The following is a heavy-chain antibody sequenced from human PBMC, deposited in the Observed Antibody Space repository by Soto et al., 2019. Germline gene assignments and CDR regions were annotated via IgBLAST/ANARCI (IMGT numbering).Heavy chain of an antibody. V-gene: IGHV2-26*01. CDR1: GFSLSNARMG. J-gene: IGHJ5*02. Sequence: SGPTLVNPTETLTLTCTVSGFSLSNARMGVSLIHQPPGKALEWLAHIFSNDEKSYSTSLKSRLTISKDTSKSQVVLTMTNMDPVDTATYYCARTRIVGATTAWFDPWGQGTLVTVYS. CDR3: ARTRIVGATTAWFDP. CDR2: IFSNDEK. D-gene: IGHD1-26*01.